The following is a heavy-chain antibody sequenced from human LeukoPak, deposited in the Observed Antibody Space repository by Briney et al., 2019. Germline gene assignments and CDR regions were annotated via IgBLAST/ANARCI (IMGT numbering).Heavy chain of an antibody. CDR3: ARDPPPTYYYDSSGYYDY. CDR2: ISSSSSTI. D-gene: IGHD3-22*01. V-gene: IGHV3-48*01. Sequence: GGSLRLSCAASGFTFSSYSMNWVRQAPGKGLEWVSYISSSSSTIYYADSVKGRFTISRDNAKNSLYLQMNSLRAEDTAVYYCARDPPPTYYYDSSGYYDYWGQGTLVTVSS. CDR1: GFTFSSYS. J-gene: IGHJ4*02.